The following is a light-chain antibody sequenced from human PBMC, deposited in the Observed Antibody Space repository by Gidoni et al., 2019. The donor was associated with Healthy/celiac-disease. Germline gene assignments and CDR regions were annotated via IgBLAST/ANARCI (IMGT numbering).Light chain of an antibody. CDR2: RNN. J-gene: IGLJ2*01. Sequence: QSVLTQPPSASGTPGQRVTISCSGSSSNLGSNYVYWYQQLPGTAPKPLIYRNNQRPSGVPDRFSGSKSGTSASLAISGLRSEDEADDYCAAWDDSLSGPVFGGGTKLTVL. CDR1: SSNLGSNY. V-gene: IGLV1-47*01. CDR3: AAWDDSLSGPV.